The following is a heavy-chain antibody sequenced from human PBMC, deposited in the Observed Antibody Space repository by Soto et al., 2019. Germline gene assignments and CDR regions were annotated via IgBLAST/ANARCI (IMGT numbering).Heavy chain of an antibody. CDR3: TIGYCSSTSCYTSYYYYGMDV. CDR1: GFTFSGSA. D-gene: IGHD2-2*02. CDR2: IRSKANSYAT. J-gene: IGHJ6*02. V-gene: IGHV3-73*01. Sequence: SLRLSCAASGFTFSGSAMHWVRQASGKGLEWVGRIRSKANSYATAYAASVKGRFTISRDDSKNTAYLQMNSLKTEDTAVYYCTIGYCSSTSCYTSYYYYGMDVWGQGTTVTVSS.